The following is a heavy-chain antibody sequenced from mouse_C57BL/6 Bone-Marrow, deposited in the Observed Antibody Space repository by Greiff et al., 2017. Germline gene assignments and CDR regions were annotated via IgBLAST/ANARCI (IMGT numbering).Heavy chain of an antibody. CDR1: GYSITSGYY. CDR2: ISYDGSN. D-gene: IGHD1-1*01. V-gene: IGHV3-6*01. J-gene: IGHJ4*01. Sequence: EVQLQESGPGLVKPSQSLSLTCSVTGYSITSGYYWNWIRQFPGNKLEWMGYISYDGSNNYNPSLKNRISITRDTSKNQFFLKLNSVTTEDTATYYCAREIITTVAYAMDYWGQGTSVTVSS. CDR3: AREIITTVAYAMDY.